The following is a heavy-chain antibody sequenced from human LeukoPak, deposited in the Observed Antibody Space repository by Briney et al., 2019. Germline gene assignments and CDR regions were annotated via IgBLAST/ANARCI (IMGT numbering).Heavy chain of an antibody. D-gene: IGHD2-2*02. Sequence: PSETLSLTCTVSGGSISSGSYYSSWIRQPAGKGLEWIGRIYTSGSTNYNPSLKSRVTISVDTSKNQFSLKLSSVTAADTAVYYCARDWDCSSTSCYSGTGAFDPWGQGTLVTVSS. J-gene: IGHJ5*02. V-gene: IGHV4-61*02. CDR3: ARDWDCSSTSCYSGTGAFDP. CDR1: GGSISSGSYY. CDR2: IYTSGST.